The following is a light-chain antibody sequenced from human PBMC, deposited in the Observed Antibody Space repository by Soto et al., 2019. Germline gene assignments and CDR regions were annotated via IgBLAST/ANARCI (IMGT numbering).Light chain of an antibody. Sequence: QSVLTQPASVSGSPGQSITISCTGTRRDVGGYNYVSWYQQYPGKSPKLLIYEVTHRPSGVSNRFSGSKSGNTASLTISGLQAEDEADYYCGSYTVSSHAVFGTGTKVTVL. CDR3: GSYTVSSHAV. CDR2: EVT. V-gene: IGLV2-14*01. CDR1: RRDVGGYNY. J-gene: IGLJ1*01.